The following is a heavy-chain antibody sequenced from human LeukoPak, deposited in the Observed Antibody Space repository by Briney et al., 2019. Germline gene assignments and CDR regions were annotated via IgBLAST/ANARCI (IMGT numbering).Heavy chain of an antibody. CDR2: INPNSGGT. D-gene: IGHD2-2*01. CDR1: GYTFTGYY. CDR3: ARGYCSSTSCYLGIDY. Sequence: ASVKVSCKASGYTFTGYYMHWVRQAPGQGLEWMGWINPNSGGTNYAQKFQSWVTMTRDTSISTAYMELSRLRSDDTAVYYCARGYCSSTSCYLGIDYWGQGTLVTVSS. J-gene: IGHJ4*02. V-gene: IGHV1-2*04.